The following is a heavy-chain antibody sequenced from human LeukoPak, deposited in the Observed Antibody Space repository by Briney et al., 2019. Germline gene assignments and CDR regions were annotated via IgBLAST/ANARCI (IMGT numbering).Heavy chain of an antibody. J-gene: IGHJ4*02. V-gene: IGHV3-7*01. D-gene: IGHD3-10*01. CDR1: GFSLRNYW. Sequence: GRSLRLSRAASGFSLRNYWMTWVRQSPGKGLEWVAIINPDGSGKYSVDSVKGRFTISRDNAKNSLYLQMSSLRAEDTAVYYCARGGHRQKEFWGQGTLVTVSS. CDR2: INPDGSGK. CDR3: ARGGHRQKEF.